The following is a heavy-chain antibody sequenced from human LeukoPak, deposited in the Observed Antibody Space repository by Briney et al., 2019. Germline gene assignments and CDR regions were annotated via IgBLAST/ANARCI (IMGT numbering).Heavy chain of an antibody. D-gene: IGHD5-18*01. CDR2: IYYSGST. CDR1: GFTFSSYA. Sequence: GSLRLSCAASGFTFSSYAMNWVRQPPGKGLEWIGCIYYSGSTYYNPSLKSRVTISVDTSKNQFSLKLSSVTAADTAVYYCARVNGYSYQIDYWGQGTLVTVSS. J-gene: IGHJ4*02. V-gene: IGHV4-39*01. CDR3: ARVNGYSYQIDY.